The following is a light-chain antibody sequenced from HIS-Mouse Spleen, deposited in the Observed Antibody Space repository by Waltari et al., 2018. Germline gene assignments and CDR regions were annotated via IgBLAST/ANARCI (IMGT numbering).Light chain of an antibody. CDR3: CSYAGSSTWV. CDR2: EGS. J-gene: IGLJ3*02. V-gene: IGLV2-23*01. CDR1: SSDVGSYYL. Sequence: QSALTQPASVSGSPGQAITISCTGTSSDVGSYYLVSWYQQPPGKAPKPMIYEGSKRPSGVSNRFSGSKSGNTASLTISGLQAEDEADYYCCSYAGSSTWVFGGGTKLTVL.